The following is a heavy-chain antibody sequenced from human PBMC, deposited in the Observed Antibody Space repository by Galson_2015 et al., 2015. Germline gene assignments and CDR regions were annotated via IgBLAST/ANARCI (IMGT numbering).Heavy chain of an antibody. CDR2: IYYSGST. CDR3: ARVPYSSSGTIDY. CDR1: GGSISSGGYY. D-gene: IGHD6-6*01. V-gene: IGHV4-31*03. J-gene: IGHJ4*02. Sequence: TLSLTCTVSGGSISSGGYYWSWIRQHPGKGLEWIGYIYYSGSTYYNPSLKSRVTISVDTSKNQFSLKLSSVTAADTAVYYCARVPYSSSGTIDYWGQGTLVTVSS.